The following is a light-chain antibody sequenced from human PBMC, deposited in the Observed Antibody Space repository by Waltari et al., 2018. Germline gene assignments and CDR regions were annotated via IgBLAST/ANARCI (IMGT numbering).Light chain of an antibody. J-gene: IGKJ1*01. CDR3: QQYYAVPPT. CDR2: WAS. Sequence: DIVMTQSPDSLAVSLVERASITCKSDQSVSYSSNNKNYLAWYRQKPGQPPQLLISWASTREFGVPDRFSGSGSGTDFTLTISRLQAEDVAVYYCQQYYAVPPTFGPGTKVEIK. CDR1: QSVSYSSNNKNY. V-gene: IGKV4-1*01.